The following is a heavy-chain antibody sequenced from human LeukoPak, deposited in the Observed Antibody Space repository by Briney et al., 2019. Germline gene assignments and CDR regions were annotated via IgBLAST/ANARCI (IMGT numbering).Heavy chain of an antibody. CDR1: GFTFRKYS. J-gene: IGHJ4*02. CDR2: ITSSSSEI. V-gene: IGHV3-21*01. D-gene: IGHD6-13*01. CDR3: ARVYSSSWHFDY. Sequence: GGSLRLSCGVSGFTFRKYSMNWVRQAPGKGLEWVSSITSSSSEIHYADSVKGRFTISRDNTKNSLYLQMNSLRAEDTAVYYCARVYSSSWHFDYWGQGILVTVSS.